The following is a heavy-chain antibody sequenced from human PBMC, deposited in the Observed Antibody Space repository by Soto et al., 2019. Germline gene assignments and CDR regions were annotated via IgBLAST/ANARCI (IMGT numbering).Heavy chain of an antibody. D-gene: IGHD6-6*01. CDR2: IYYSGNT. J-gene: IGHJ4*02. CDR1: SASLCSSTYY. Sequence: SSETLSLTCSVSSASLCSSTYYWSWIRQPPGRGPEWIGSIYYSGNTYYKPSLKSRVSISIDTSRNQFSLKLTSVTAADTGVYYCASSSPFHYWGPGILVTVSS. CDR3: ASSSPFHY. V-gene: IGHV4-39*01.